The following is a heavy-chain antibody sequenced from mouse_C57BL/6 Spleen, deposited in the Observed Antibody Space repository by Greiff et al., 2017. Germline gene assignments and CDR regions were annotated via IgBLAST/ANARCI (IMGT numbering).Heavy chain of an antibody. V-gene: IGHV5-16*01. Sequence: EVKLEESEGGLVQPGSSMKLSCTASGFTFSDYYMAWVRQVPEKGLEWVANINYEGSSTYYLDSLKSRFIISRDNAKNILYLQMSSLKSEDTATYYCARDYYYGSSYWYFDVWGTGTTVTVSS. J-gene: IGHJ1*03. CDR3: ARDYYYGSSYWYFDV. CDR2: INYEGSST. D-gene: IGHD1-1*01. CDR1: GFTFSDYY.